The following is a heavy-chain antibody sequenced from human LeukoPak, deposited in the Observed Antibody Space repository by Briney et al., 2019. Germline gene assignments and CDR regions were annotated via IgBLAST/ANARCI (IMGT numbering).Heavy chain of an antibody. CDR1: GFTFSSYS. CDR3: ASETPGFKYSSLVQH. J-gene: IGHJ1*01. CDR2: ISSSSSYI. Sequence: GGSLRLSCAASGFTFSSYSMNWVRQAPGKGLEWVSSISSSSSYIYYADSVKGRFTISRDNAKNSLYLQMNSLRAEDTAVYYCASETPGFKYSSLVQHWGQGTLVTVSS. D-gene: IGHD2-15*01. V-gene: IGHV3-21*01.